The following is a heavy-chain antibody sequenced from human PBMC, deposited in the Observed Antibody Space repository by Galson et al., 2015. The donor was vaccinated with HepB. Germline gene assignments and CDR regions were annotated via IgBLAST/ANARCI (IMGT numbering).Heavy chain of an antibody. CDR1: GYSFTSYW. D-gene: IGHD5-24*01. V-gene: IGHV5-10-1*01. CDR2: IDPSDSYT. J-gene: IGHJ3*02. CDR3: ARQNGGYNVHDAFDI. Sequence: QSGAEVKKPGESLRISCKGPGYSFTSYWISWVRQMPGKGLEWMGRIDPSDSYTNYSPSFQGHVTISADKSISTAYLQWSSLKASDTAMYYCARQNGGYNVHDAFDIWGQGTMVTVSS.